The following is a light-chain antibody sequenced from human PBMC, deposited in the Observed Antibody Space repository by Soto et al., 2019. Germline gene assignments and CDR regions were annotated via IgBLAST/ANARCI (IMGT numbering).Light chain of an antibody. J-gene: IGKJ2*01. V-gene: IGKV3-20*01. CDR1: QSVSSSY. CDR2: GAS. Sequence: EIVLTQSPGPLSLSPGERATLSCRASQSVSSSYLAWYQQKPGQAPRLLIYGASYRATGIPDRFSGRGSGTDLTLTISRLEPEDFAVYYGQQYDDSLLSFTVGQGTNLEIK. CDR3: QQYDDSLLSFT.